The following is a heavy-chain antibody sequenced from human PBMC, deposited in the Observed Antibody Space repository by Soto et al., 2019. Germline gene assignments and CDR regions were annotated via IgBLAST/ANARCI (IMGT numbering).Heavy chain of an antibody. D-gene: IGHD5-12*01. CDR3: ARPLISEATMNDY. Sequence: EVQLVQSGAEVKKPGESLKISCKGSGYSFTSYWIGWVRQMPGKGLEWMGIIYPGDSDTRYSPAFQGQVTISVDKSISTAYLQWSSLKVSDTGMYYCARPLISEATMNDYWGQGTLVTVSS. CDR1: GYSFTSYW. J-gene: IGHJ4*02. CDR2: IYPGDSDT. V-gene: IGHV5-51*01.